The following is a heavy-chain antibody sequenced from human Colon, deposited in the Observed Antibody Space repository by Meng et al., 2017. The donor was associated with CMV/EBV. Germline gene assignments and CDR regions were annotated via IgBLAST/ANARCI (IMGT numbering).Heavy chain of an antibody. CDR1: GFTFSDYY. Sequence: GESLKISCAASGFTFSDYYMSWIRQAPGKGLEWVSMIYSETTGSSTYYGASVRGRFTISRDKSKNSVYLQMNNLRSEDTAVYYCARQNWNDWGQGTLVTVSS. V-gene: IGHV3-11*01. J-gene: IGHJ4*02. CDR2: IYSETTGSST. D-gene: IGHD1-1*01. CDR3: ARQNWND.